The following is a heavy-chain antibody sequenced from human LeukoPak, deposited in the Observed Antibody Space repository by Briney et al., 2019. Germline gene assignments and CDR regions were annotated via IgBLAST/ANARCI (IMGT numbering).Heavy chain of an antibody. D-gene: IGHD3-16*01. CDR3: ARGRFLPLYFDY. J-gene: IGHJ4*02. CDR2: IYHTGST. V-gene: IGHV4-4*02. CDR1: GGSISSNNW. Sequence: PSETLSLTCAVSGGSISSNNWWSWVRQPPGRGLEWIGEIYHTGSTNSNPSLKSRVTISVDKSKNQFSLKLSSVTAADTAVYYCARGRFLPLYFDYWGQGTLVTVSS.